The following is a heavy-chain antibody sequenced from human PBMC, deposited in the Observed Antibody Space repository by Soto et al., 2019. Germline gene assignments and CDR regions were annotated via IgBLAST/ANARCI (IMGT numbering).Heavy chain of an antibody. CDR3: ATRSTAFDY. CDR2: ITTYKGKT. Sequence: QVQLVQSGPEVKKPGASVKVSCKTSGYTFTNYGISWVRQAPGHGLEWMGWITTYKGKTTYAQKFQGRVTMTTDTSTSTAYMELRSLRSDDTAMYYCATRSTAFDYWGQGTLVTVSS. CDR1: GYTFTNYG. V-gene: IGHV1-18*01. J-gene: IGHJ4*02.